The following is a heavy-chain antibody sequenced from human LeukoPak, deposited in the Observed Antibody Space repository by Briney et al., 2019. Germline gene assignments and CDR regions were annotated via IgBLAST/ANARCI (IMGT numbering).Heavy chain of an antibody. Sequence: NPSETLSLTCTVSGGSISSSGYYWGWIRQPPGKGLEWIGSIYYTGSTYYNPSLKSRATISVDTSKNQFSLKLSSVTAADTAVYYCAKVSYYYYYMDVWGKGTTVTVSS. J-gene: IGHJ6*03. CDR3: AKVSYYYYYMDV. CDR1: GGSISSSGYY. CDR2: IYYTGST. V-gene: IGHV4-39*01.